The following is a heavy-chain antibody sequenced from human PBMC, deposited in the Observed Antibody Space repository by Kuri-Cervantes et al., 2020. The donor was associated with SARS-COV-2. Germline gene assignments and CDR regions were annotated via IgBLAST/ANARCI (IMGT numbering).Heavy chain of an antibody. J-gene: IGHJ4*02. CDR3: ARDRYSSGWTDY. D-gene: IGHD6-19*01. CDR1: GFTFSSYA. CDR2: ISYDGSNK. V-gene: IGHV3-30-3*01. Sequence: GGSLRLSCAASGFTFSSYAMHWVRQAPGKGLEWVAVISYDGSNKYYADSVKGRFTISRDNAKKSLYLQMNSLRAEDTAVYYCARDRYSSGWTDYWGQGTLVTVSS.